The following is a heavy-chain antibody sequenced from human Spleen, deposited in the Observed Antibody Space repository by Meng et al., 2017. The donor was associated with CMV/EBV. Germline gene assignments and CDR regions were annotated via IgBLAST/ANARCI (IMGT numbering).Heavy chain of an antibody. CDR2: IDWDDDK. Sequence: LRLSCAASGFTVSGNYMSWVRQGPGKGLEWLARIDWDDDKFYSTSLKTRLTISKDTSKNQVVLTMTNMDPVDTATYYCARHIVTRGYYYYGMDVWGQGTTVTVSS. CDR1: GFTVSGNY. J-gene: IGHJ6*02. CDR3: ARHIVTRGYYYYGMDV. V-gene: IGHV2-70*16. D-gene: IGHD5-12*01.